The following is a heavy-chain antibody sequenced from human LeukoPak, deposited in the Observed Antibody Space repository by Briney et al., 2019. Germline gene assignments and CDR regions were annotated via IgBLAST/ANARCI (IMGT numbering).Heavy chain of an antibody. CDR1: GFTFSSYA. V-gene: IGHV3-30-3*01. CDR3: AREGEVVITEAFDY. CDR2: ISYDGSNK. D-gene: IGHD3-22*01. J-gene: IGHJ4*02. Sequence: GRSLRLSCAASGFTFSSYAMHWVRQAPGKGLEWVAVISYDGSNKYYADSVKGRFTISRDNSKNTLYLQMNSLRAEDTAVYYCAREGEVVITEAFDYWGQGTLVTVSS.